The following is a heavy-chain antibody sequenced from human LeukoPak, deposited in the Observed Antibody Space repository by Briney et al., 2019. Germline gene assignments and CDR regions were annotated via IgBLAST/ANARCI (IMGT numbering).Heavy chain of an antibody. D-gene: IGHD5-24*01. J-gene: IGHJ3*02. V-gene: IGHV4-34*01. CDR1: GGSFSGYY. CDR2: INHSGST. Sequence: SETLSLTCAVYGGSFSGYYWSWIRQPPGKGLEWIGEINHSGSTNYNPPLKSRVTISADTSKNQFSLKLSSVTAADTAVYYCARERRWLQLNAFDIWGQGTMVTVSS. CDR3: ARERRWLQLNAFDI.